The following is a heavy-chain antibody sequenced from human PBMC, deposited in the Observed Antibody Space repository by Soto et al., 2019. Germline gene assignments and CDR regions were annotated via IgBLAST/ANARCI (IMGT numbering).Heavy chain of an antibody. V-gene: IGHV3-30-3*01. CDR1: GFTFSSYA. CDR3: AREHQGVHDY. J-gene: IGHJ4*02. CDR2: ISYDGSNK. Sequence: QVQLVESGGGVVQPGRSLRLSCAASGFTFSSYAMHWVRQAPGKGLEWVAVISYDGSNKYYADSVKGRFTISRDNSKNTLYLQMNSLRAEDTAVYYCAREHQGVHDYWGQGTLVTVSS.